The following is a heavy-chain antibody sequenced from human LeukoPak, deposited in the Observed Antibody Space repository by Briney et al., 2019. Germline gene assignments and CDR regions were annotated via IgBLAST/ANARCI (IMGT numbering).Heavy chain of an antibody. V-gene: IGHV3-73*01. CDR3: TTREDTAMVAFDY. D-gene: IGHD5-18*01. CDR2: IRSKPNSYAT. J-gene: IGHJ4*02. CDR1: GFTFSGSA. Sequence: GGSLRLSCAASGFTFSGSAVHWVRQASGKGLEWVGRIRSKPNSYATAYAASVKGRFTISRDDSKNTAYLQMNSLKTEDTAVYYCTTREDTAMVAFDYWGQGTLVTVSS.